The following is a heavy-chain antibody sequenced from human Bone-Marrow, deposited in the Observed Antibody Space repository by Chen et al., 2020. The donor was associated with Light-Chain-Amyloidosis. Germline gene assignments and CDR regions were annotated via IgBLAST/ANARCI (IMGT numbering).Heavy chain of an antibody. CDR3: ARGDYYGYLDAFDI. CDR2: IKQDGSEI. J-gene: IGHJ3*02. Sequence: EVQLVESGGGLVQPGGSLSPSCAASGFPFSTYWMSWVRQPPGKGLEWVANIKQDGSEIHYVDSVKGRFTVSRDNAKNSLYLQMNTLRADDTAVYYCARGDYYGYLDAFDIWGQGTMVTVSS. CDR1: GFPFSTYW. V-gene: IGHV3-7*01. D-gene: IGHD3-10*01.